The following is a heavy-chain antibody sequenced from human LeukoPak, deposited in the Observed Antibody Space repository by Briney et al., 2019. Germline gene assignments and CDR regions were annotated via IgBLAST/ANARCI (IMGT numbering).Heavy chain of an antibody. D-gene: IGHD6-13*01. V-gene: IGHV4-39*01. CDR2: IYYSGST. J-gene: IGHJ4*02. CDR3: ARRPRAAAGTGLFGY. CDR1: GGSISSSSYY. Sequence: SETLSLTCTVSGGSISSSSYYWGWIRQPPGKWLEWIGSIYYSGSTHYNPSLKSRVTISVDTSKNQFSLKLSSVTAADTAVYYCARRPRAAAGTGLFGYWGQGTLVTVSS.